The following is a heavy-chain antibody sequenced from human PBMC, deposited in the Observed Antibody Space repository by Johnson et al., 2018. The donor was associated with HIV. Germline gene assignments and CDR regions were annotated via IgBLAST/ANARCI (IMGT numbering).Heavy chain of an antibody. CDR2: ISYDGTKK. CDR3: ARGFDAFDI. J-gene: IGHJ3*02. CDR1: GFPFSTYA. V-gene: IGHV3-30-3*01. Sequence: VQLVESGGGVVQPGRSLRVSCAASGFPFSTYAIHWVRQAPGKGLEWVAVISYDGTKKYYADSVKGRFTMSRDNSKNTIYLQTNSLRREDTAVYYCARGFDAFDIWGQGTMVTVSS.